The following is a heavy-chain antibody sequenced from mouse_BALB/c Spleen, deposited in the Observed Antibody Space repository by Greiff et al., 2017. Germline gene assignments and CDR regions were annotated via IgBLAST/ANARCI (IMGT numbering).Heavy chain of an antibody. J-gene: IGHJ1*01. D-gene: IGHD1-1*01. CDR2: ISTYYGDA. CDR3: ARSGYCGSSLWWYFDV. CDR1: GYTFTDYA. V-gene: IGHV1S137*01. Sequence: QVHVKQSGAELVRPGVSVKISCKGSGYTFTDYAMHWVKQSHAKSLEWIGVISTYYGDASYNQKFKGKATMTVAKSSSTAYMELARLTSEDSAIYYCARSGYCGSSLWWYFDVWGAGTTVTVSS.